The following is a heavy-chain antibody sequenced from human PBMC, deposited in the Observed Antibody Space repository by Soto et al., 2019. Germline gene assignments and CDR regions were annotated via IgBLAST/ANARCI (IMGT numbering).Heavy chain of an antibody. Sequence: SVKVSCKASGGTFSSYAISWVRQAPGQGLEWMGGIIPIFGTANYAQKFQGRVTITADKSTSTAYMELSSLRSEDTAVYYCARERASITGTTVYYYGMDVWGQGTTVTVSS. CDR2: IIPIFGTA. J-gene: IGHJ6*02. CDR3: ARERASITGTTVYYYGMDV. V-gene: IGHV1-69*06. CDR1: GGTFSSYA. D-gene: IGHD1-7*01.